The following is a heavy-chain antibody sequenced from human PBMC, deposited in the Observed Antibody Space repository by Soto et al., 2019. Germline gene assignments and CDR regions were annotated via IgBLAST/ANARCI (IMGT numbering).Heavy chain of an antibody. CDR3: AKDRGALRWSEEHYYFDY. CDR1: GFTSSSYG. Sequence: QEYLVQSGGGVVQPGGSLRLSCAASGFTSSSYGMHWVRQAPGKGLEWVAVILYDGSKKYYADSMKGRFTISRDNSKNTLYLQMNSLRAEDSALYYCAKDRGALRWSEEHYYFDYWGQGSLVTVSS. V-gene: IGHV3-30*18. D-gene: IGHD2-15*01. CDR2: ILYDGSKK. J-gene: IGHJ4*02.